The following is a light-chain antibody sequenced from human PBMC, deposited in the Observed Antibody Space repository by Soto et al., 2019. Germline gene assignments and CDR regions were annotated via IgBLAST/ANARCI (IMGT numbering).Light chain of an antibody. CDR1: QTIRSH. Sequence: DIQMTQFPSSLSASVGDRVTITCRASQTIRSHLNWYQQKPGEAPKIVIYATSTLQSGVPSRFNGSVSGTDFTLSISSLQPEDFATYYCQQTYRTPLTFGGGTRWIS. J-gene: IGKJ4*01. V-gene: IGKV1-39*01. CDR2: ATS. CDR3: QQTYRTPLT.